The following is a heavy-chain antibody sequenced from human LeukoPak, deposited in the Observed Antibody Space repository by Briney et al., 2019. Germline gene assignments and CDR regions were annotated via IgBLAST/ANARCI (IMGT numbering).Heavy chain of an antibody. D-gene: IGHD5-18*01. V-gene: IGHV4-34*01. Sequence: PSETLSLTCAVSGGSFSGYYWSWIRQPPGKGLEWIGEINHSGSTNYNPSLKSRVTISVDTSKNQFSLKLSSVTAADTAVYYCASRGYSYGDFDYWGQGTLVTVSS. J-gene: IGHJ4*02. CDR2: INHSGST. CDR3: ASRGYSYGDFDY. CDR1: GGSFSGYY.